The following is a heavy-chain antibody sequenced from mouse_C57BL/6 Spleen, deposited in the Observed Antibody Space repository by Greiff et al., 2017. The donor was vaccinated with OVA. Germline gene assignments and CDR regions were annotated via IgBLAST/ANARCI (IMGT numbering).Heavy chain of an antibody. CDR3: ARGYDYYWYFDV. CDR2: ISYDGSN. J-gene: IGHJ1*03. V-gene: IGHV3-6*01. CDR1: GYSITSGYY. Sequence: EVKLMESGPGLVKPSQSLSLTCSVTGYSITSGYYWNWIRQFPGNKLEWMGYISYDGSNNYNPSLKNRISITRDTSKNQFFLKLNSVTTEDTATYYCARGYDYYWYFDVWGTGTTVTVSS. D-gene: IGHD2-4*01.